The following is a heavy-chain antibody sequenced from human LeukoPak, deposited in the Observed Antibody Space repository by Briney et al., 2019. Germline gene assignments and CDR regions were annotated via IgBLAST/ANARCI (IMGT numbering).Heavy chain of an antibody. J-gene: IGHJ5*02. CDR1: GGSISSSSYY. CDR2: IYYSGST. V-gene: IGHV4-39*07. CDR3: ARGGIAAAGSGWFDP. Sequence: SETLSLTCTVSGGSISSSSYYWGWIRQPPGKGLEWIGSIYYSGSTYYNPSLKSRVTISVDTSKNQFSLKLSSVTAADTAVYYCARGGIAAAGSGWFDPWAREPWSPSPQ. D-gene: IGHD6-13*01.